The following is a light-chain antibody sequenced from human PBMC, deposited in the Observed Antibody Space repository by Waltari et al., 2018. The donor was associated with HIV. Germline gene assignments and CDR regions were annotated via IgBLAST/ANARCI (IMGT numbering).Light chain of an antibody. J-gene: IGLJ3*02. CDR1: SPTIGRTC. V-gene: IGLV1-47*01. CDR3: ATWDDSLSGPV. CDR2: RSN. Sequence: QSVLTQPPSASGTPGQRVATSCSGCSPTIGRTCRYWYQQLPGTAPKVLIYRSNQRPSGVPDRFSGSKSGTSASLAISALRSEDEADYYCATWDDSLSGPVFGGGTKLTVL.